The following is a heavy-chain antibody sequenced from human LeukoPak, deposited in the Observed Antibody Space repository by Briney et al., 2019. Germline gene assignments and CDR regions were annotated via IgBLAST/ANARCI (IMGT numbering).Heavy chain of an antibody. D-gene: IGHD6-13*01. V-gene: IGHV4-34*01. CDR3: ARGIAATTYYYYYYYMDV. CDR1: GGSFSGYY. CDR2: INHSGST. J-gene: IGHJ6*03. Sequence: SETLSLTCAVYGGSFSGYYWSWIRQPPGKGLEWIGEINHSGSTNYNPSLKSRVTISVDTSKNQFSLKPSSVTAADTAVYYCARGIAATTYYYYYYYMDVWGKGTTVTVSS.